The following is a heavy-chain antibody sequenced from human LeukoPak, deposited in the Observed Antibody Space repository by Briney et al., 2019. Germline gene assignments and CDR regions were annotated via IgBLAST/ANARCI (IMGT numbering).Heavy chain of an antibody. V-gene: IGHV3-9*01. CDR1: GFTFDDYA. CDR2: ISWNSGSV. D-gene: IGHD1-26*01. J-gene: IGHJ4*02. Sequence: ALRLSCAASGFTFDDYAMHWVRQAPWKGLEWVSGISWNSGSVGYVDSVKGRFTISRDNAKNSLYLQMNSLRAEDTAVYYCATVGGSYSPADYWGQGTLVTVSS. CDR3: ATVGGSYSPADY.